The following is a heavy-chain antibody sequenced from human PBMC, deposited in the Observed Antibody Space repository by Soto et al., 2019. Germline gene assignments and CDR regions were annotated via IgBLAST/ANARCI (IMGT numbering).Heavy chain of an antibody. D-gene: IGHD6-6*01. CDR3: ATDLSSSVDY. J-gene: IGHJ4*02. CDR2: ISSSSSYI. CDR1: GFTFSSYA. V-gene: IGHV3-21*01. Sequence: EVQLVESGGGLVQPGGSLRLSCAASGFTFSSYAMNWVRQAPGKGLEWVSSISSSSSYIYYADSVKGRFTISRDNAKNSLSLQMNSLRPEDTAVYYCATDLSSSVDYWGQGTLVTVSS.